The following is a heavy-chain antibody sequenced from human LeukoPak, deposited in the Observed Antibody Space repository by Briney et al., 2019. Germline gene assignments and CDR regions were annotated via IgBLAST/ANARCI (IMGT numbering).Heavy chain of an antibody. V-gene: IGHV3-21*01. CDR1: GFTFSSYS. Sequence: KPGGSLRLSCAASGFTFSSYSMNWVRQAPGKGLEWVSSISSSSSYIYYADSVKGRFTISRDNAKNSLYLQMNSLRAEDTAVYYCARDRLTYNWNDVGPFDYWGQGTLVTVSS. CDR3: ARDRLTYNWNDVGPFDY. D-gene: IGHD1-1*01. CDR2: ISSSSSYI. J-gene: IGHJ4*02.